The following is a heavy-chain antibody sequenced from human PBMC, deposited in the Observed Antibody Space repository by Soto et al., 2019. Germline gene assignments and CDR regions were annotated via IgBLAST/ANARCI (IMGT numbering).Heavy chain of an antibody. J-gene: IGHJ4*02. D-gene: IGHD6-19*01. CDR1: GDSVSSNTAA. V-gene: IGHV6-1*01. Sequence: SQTLSLTCVISGDSVSSNTAAWNWIRSSPSRGLEWLGRTYRSNWRHDYAVSVKSRITVNPDTSKNHFSLQLNSVTPDDTAVYYCARGVAGSGFDLWGQGTLVTVSS. CDR3: ARGVAGSGFDL. CDR2: TYRSNWRH.